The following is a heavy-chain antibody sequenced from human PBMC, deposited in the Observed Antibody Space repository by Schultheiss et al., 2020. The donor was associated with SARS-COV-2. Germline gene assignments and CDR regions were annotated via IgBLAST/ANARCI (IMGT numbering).Heavy chain of an antibody. Sequence: GGSLRLSCAASAFTFSNFGIHWVRQAPGKGLEWVTVISYDGSNKYYADSVKGRFTISRDNSKNTLYLQMNSLRAEDTAVYYCAKDTPLTYYYDSSGSHYGMDVWGQGTTVTVSS. D-gene: IGHD3-22*01. J-gene: IGHJ6*02. CDR2: ISYDGSNK. V-gene: IGHV3-33*05. CDR1: AFTFSNFG. CDR3: AKDTPLTYYYDSSGSHYGMDV.